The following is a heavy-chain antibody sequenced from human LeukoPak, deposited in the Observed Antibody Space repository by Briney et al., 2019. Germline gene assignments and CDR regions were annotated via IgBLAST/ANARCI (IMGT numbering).Heavy chain of an antibody. CDR2: ISAYNGNT. D-gene: IGHD3-22*01. CDR1: GYTFTSYG. V-gene: IGHV1-18*01. CDR3: VREYNPYYYDSSGYSAFDI. Sequence: ASVTVSCKASGYTFTSYGISWVRQAPGQGLEWMGWISAYNGNTNYAQKLQGRVTMTTDTSTSTAYMELRSLRSDDTAVYYCVREYNPYYYDSSGYSAFDIWGQGTMVTVSS. J-gene: IGHJ3*02.